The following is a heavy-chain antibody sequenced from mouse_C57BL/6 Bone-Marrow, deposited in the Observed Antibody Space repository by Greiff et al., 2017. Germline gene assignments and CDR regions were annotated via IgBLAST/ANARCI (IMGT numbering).Heavy chain of an antibody. V-gene: IGHV1-55*01. CDR1: GYTFTCYW. J-gene: IGHJ4*01. CDR2: IYPGSGST. CDR3: AREEPYYGSGMDY. D-gene: IGHD1-1*01. Sequence: QVQLKQPGAELVKPGASVKMSCKASGYTFTCYWITWVKQRPGQGLEWIGDIYPGSGSTNYNEKFKSKATLTVDTSSSTAYMQLSSLTSEDSAVYYCAREEPYYGSGMDYWGQGTSVTVSS.